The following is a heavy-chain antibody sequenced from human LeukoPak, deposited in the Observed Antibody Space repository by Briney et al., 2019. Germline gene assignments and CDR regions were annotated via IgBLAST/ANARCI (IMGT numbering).Heavy chain of an antibody. Sequence: ASVKVSCQASGYTFTGHYMHWLRQAPGQGLEWMGWIKSDNGDTGSAQKFQGRVTITRDTSITTVCMELSRLTSDDTAVYYCAREGMNTVTGSPDKDFDHWGQGTLVTVSS. CDR3: AREGMNTVTGSPDKDFDH. J-gene: IGHJ4*02. D-gene: IGHD4-11*01. CDR2: IKSDNGDT. CDR1: GYTFTGHY. V-gene: IGHV1-2*02.